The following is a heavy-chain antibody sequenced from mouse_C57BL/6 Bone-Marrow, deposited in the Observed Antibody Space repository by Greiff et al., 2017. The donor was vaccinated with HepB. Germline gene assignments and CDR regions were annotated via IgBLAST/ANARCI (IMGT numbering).Heavy chain of an antibody. Sequence: QVQLKESGAELAKPGASVKLSCKASGYTFTSYWMHWVKQRPGQGLEWIGYINPSSGYTKYNQKFKDKATLTADKSSSTAYMQLSSLTYEDSAVYYCATLLLRYYWYFDVWGTGTTVTVSS. V-gene: IGHV1-7*01. D-gene: IGHD1-1*01. J-gene: IGHJ1*03. CDR3: ATLLLRYYWYFDV. CDR1: GYTFTSYW. CDR2: INPSSGYT.